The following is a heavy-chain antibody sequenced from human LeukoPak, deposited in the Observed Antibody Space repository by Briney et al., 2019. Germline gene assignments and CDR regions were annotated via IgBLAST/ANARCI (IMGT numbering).Heavy chain of an antibody. J-gene: IGHJ4*02. CDR1: GFTVSSNY. Sequence: GGSLRLSCAASGFTVSSNYMSWVRQAPGKGLEWVSVIYSGGSTYYADSVQGRFTISRDNSKSTLCLQMNSLRAEDTAVYYCAKDMGVTGTRGYFDYWGQGTLVTVSS. D-gene: IGHD1-7*01. CDR3: AKDMGVTGTRGYFDY. V-gene: IGHV3-53*01. CDR2: IYSGGST.